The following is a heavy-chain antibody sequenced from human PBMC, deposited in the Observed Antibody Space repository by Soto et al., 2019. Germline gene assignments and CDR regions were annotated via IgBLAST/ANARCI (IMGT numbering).Heavy chain of an antibody. CDR2: IRDKANSYAT. D-gene: IGHD2-21*02. CDR3: TRLYCGGDCDFDS. V-gene: IGHV3-73*02. Sequence: EVQRVESGGGLVQPGGSLKLSCAASGFTFSGSAMHWVRQASGKGLEWVGRIRDKANSYATAYTASVKGRFTISRDDSKNTAYLQMNSLNTEDTAVYYCTRLYCGGDCDFDSWGQGTLVTVSS. CDR1: GFTFSGSA. J-gene: IGHJ4*02.